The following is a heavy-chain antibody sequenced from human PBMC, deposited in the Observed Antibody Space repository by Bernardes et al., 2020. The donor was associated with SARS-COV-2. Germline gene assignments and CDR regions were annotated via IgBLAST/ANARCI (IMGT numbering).Heavy chain of an antibody. J-gene: IGHJ4*02. CDR1: GFPFSSYW. CDR2: INTDGRTI. Sequence: GSLTLSCTASGFPFSSYWIHWVRQVPGKGLVWVSRINTDGRTITYADSVKGRFIISRDNAKNTLYLQMNSLRVEDAAMYYCAKDWVDEYGGIDYWGQGTLVTVS. CDR3: AKDWVDEYGGIDY. V-gene: IGHV3-74*01. D-gene: IGHD4-17*01.